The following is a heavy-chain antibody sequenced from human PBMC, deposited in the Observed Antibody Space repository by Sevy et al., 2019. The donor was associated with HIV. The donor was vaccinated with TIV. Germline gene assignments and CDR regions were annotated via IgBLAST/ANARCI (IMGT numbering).Heavy chain of an antibody. CDR2: ISTYNSNK. D-gene: IGHD6-19*01. V-gene: IGHV1-18*01. CDR3: ARGGGNGWYYFDY. Sequence: ASVKVSCKASGYTFDSYGITWVRQAPGQGLEWMGWISTYNSNKNYAQKFQGRVTMTTDTSTSTAYMELSSLRSEDTAVYYCARGGGNGWYYFDYWGQATSVTVSS. CDR1: GYTFDSYG. J-gene: IGHJ4*02.